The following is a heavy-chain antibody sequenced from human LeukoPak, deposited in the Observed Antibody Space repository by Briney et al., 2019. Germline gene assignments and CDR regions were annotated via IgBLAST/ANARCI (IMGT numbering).Heavy chain of an antibody. Sequence: GGSLRPSCAASGFSFSNYVMQWVRQVPGKGLEWVALIAHDGSNKYYADSVKGRFTISRDNSKNTLYLQMNSLRAEDTAVYYCTTRNPNAFDIWGQGTMVTVSS. J-gene: IGHJ3*02. V-gene: IGHV3-30*03. D-gene: IGHD2-15*01. CDR3: TTRNPNAFDI. CDR2: IAHDGSNK. CDR1: GFSFSNYV.